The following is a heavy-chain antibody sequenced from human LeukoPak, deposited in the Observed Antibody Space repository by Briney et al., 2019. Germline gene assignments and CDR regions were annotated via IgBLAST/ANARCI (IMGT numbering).Heavy chain of an antibody. J-gene: IGHJ4*02. CDR2: ISGSGGST. CDR1: GFTFRTYA. V-gene: IGHV3-23*01. CDR3: AKEGDFYDILTDY. Sequence: GGSLRLSCAASGFTFRTYAMSWVRQAPGKGLEWVSGISGSGGSTYYADSVKGRFTISRDNSKNTLYLQMNSLRAEDTAVYYCAKEGDFYDILTDYWGQGTLVTVSS. D-gene: IGHD3-9*01.